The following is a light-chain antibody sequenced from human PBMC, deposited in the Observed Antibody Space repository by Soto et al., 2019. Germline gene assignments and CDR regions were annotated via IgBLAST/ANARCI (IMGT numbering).Light chain of an antibody. CDR1: SSNIGNNY. CDR3: ATWDRSLSAGV. CDR2: DND. J-gene: IGLJ2*01. V-gene: IGLV1-51*01. Sequence: QCVLTQAPSGSAAPGQKVTISCSGSSSNIGNNYVSWYQQFPEAAPKLLIYDNDKRPSGIPDRFSGSKSGTSATLGITGLQTGDEADYYCATWDRSLSAGVFGGGTKLTVL.